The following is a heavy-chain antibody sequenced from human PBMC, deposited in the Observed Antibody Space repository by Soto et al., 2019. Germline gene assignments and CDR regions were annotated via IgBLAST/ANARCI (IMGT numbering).Heavy chain of an antibody. Sequence: EVQLVESGGGLVKPGGSLRLSCAASGFTFSSYSMNWVRQAPGKGLEWVSSISSSSSYIYYADSVKGRFTISRDNAKNSLNLQMKRLIAEDTAVYYCAREGSYDFWSGYPTWFDPWRQGNLVTVAS. CDR3: AREGSYDFWSGYPTWFDP. V-gene: IGHV3-21*01. D-gene: IGHD3-3*01. CDR2: ISSSSSYI. J-gene: IGHJ5*02. CDR1: GFTFSSYS.